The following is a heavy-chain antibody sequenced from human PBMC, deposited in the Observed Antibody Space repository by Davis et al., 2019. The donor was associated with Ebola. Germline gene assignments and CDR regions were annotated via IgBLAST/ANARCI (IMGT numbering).Heavy chain of an antibody. V-gene: IGHV3-30*03. CDR1: GFTFSSYA. Sequence: GESLKISCAASGFTFSSYAMHWVRQAPGKGLEWVAVISFNGNAKYYADSVKGRFTISRDNSKNTLYLQMSSLRAEDTAVYYCARDLPGGDWYFDLWGRGTLVTVSS. J-gene: IGHJ2*01. D-gene: IGHD1-14*01. CDR2: ISFNGNAK. CDR3: ARDLPGGDWYFDL.